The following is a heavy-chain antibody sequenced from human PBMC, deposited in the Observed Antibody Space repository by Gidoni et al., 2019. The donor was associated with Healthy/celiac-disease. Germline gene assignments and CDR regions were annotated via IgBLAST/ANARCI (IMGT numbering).Heavy chain of an antibody. Sequence: QVKLVESGGGLVKPGGALRLSCAASGLTFSYYYMTWIRQAPGKGLECVSYISISASTIYYADSVKGRLTISRDNAKNSLYLQMNSLRAEDTAVYYCARSRITGTLRDFDYWGQGTLVTVSS. D-gene: IGHD1-20*01. V-gene: IGHV3-11*01. J-gene: IGHJ4*02. CDR3: ARSRITGTLRDFDY. CDR1: GLTFSYYY. CDR2: ISISASTI.